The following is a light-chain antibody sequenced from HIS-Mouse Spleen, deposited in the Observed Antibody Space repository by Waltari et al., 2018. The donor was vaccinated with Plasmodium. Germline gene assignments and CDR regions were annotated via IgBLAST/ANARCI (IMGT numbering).Light chain of an antibody. CDR1: QSISSW. CDR2: KAS. J-gene: IGKJ1*01. V-gene: IGKV1-5*03. CDR3: QQYNSYQ. Sequence: DIQMTQSPSTLSASVGDRVTITCRASQSISSWLAWYQQKPGKAPKLLIYKASSLESGFPSRFSGSGSGTEFTLTISSLQPDDFATYYCQQYNSYQFGQGTKVEIK.